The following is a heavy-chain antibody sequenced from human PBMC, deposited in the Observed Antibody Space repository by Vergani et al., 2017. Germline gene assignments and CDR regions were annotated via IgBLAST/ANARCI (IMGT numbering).Heavy chain of an antibody. D-gene: IGHD3-16*01. V-gene: IGHV4-59*08. CDR3: AGQGWGSIYWYFDL. Sequence: QVQLQESGPGLVKPSETLSLTCTVSGGSISSYYWSWIRQPPGKGLEWIGYIYYSGSTNYNPSLKSPVTISVDTSTSQFSLKLSAVTAAATAVYYCAGQGWGSIYWYFDLWGRGTLVTVSS. J-gene: IGHJ2*01. CDR1: GGSISSYY. CDR2: IYYSGST.